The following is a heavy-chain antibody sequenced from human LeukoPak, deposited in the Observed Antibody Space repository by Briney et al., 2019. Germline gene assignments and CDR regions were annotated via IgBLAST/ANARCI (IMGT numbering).Heavy chain of an antibody. CDR3: ARAGRTYYDFWSSYYLTNWFDP. Sequence: SQTLSLTCAVSGGSISSGGYSWSWIRQPPGKGLEWIGYIYHSGSTYYNPSLKSRVTISVDRSKNQFSLKLSSVTAADTAVYYCARAGRTYYDFWSSYYLTNWFDPWGQGTLVTVSS. J-gene: IGHJ5*02. CDR2: IYHSGST. CDR1: GGSISSGGYS. D-gene: IGHD3-3*01. V-gene: IGHV4-30-2*01.